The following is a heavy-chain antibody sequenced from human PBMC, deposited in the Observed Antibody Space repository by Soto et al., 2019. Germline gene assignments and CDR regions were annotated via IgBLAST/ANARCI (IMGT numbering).Heavy chain of an antibody. CDR1: GYSISSSNW. V-gene: IGHV4-28*01. J-gene: IGHJ6*02. Sequence: QVQLQESGPGLVKPSDTLSLTCAVSGYSISSSNWWGWIRQPPGKGLEWIGYIYYSGSTYYNPSLKSRVTMSVDTSKNQFSLKLSSVTAVDTPVYYCARNFMVRGVIYGMDVWGQGTTVTVSS. D-gene: IGHD3-10*01. CDR3: ARNFMVRGVIYGMDV. CDR2: IYYSGST.